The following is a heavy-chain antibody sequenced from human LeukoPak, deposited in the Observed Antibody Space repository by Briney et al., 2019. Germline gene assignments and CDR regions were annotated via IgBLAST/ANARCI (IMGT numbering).Heavy chain of an antibody. CDR2: ISGSGGST. CDR1: GFTFSSYA. Sequence: RSGGSLRLSCVASGFTFSSYAMSWVRQAPGKGLEWVSAISGSGGSTYYADSVKGRFTISRDNSKNTLYLQMNSLRAEDTAVYYCAKESYDSSGYYVGYWGQGTLVTVSS. CDR3: AKESYDSSGYYVGY. J-gene: IGHJ4*02. D-gene: IGHD3-22*01. V-gene: IGHV3-23*01.